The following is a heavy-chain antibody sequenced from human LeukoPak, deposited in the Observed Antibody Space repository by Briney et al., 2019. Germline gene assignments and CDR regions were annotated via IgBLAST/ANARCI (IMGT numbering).Heavy chain of an antibody. V-gene: IGHV4-39*01. CDR2: IYYSRST. CDR3: ARHRYYYDSPLDY. Sequence: PSETLSLTCTVSGGSISSSSYYWGWIRQPPGKGLEWIGSIYYSRSTYYNPSLKSRVTISVDTSKNQFSLKLSSVTAADTAVYYCARHRYYYDSPLDYWGQGTLVTVSS. CDR1: GGSISSSSYY. D-gene: IGHD3-22*01. J-gene: IGHJ4*02.